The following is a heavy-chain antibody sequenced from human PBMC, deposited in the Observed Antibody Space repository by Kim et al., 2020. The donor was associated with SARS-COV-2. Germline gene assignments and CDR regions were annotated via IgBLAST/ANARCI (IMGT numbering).Heavy chain of an antibody. CDR1: GGSISSGDYY. D-gene: IGHD3-3*01. J-gene: IGHJ5*02. V-gene: IGHV4-30-4*01. CDR3: ARGHGITIFGVVNRWFDP. CDR2: IYYSGST. Sequence: SETLSLTCTVSGGSISSGDYYWSWIRQPPGKGLEWIGYIYYSGSTYYNPSLKSRVTISVDTSKNQFSLKLSSVTAADTAVYYCARGHGITIFGVVNRWFDPWGQGTLVTVSS.